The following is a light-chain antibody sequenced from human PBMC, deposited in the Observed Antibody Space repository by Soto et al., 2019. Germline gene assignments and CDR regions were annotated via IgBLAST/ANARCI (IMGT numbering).Light chain of an antibody. CDR2: AAS. Sequence: EIVLTQSPATLSLSPGERATLSCRASQSVSSYLAWYQQTPGQTPRLLIYAASSRATGIPDRFSGSGSGTDFTLTISRLEPEDFALYYCQHYGGSPITFGQGTRLEIK. CDR3: QHYGGSPIT. V-gene: IGKV3-20*01. CDR1: QSVSSY. J-gene: IGKJ5*01.